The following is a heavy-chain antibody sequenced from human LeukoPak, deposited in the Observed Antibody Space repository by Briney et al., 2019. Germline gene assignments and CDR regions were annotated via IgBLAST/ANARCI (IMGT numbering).Heavy chain of an antibody. V-gene: IGHV1-3*03. CDR1: GYTFTSYA. CDR3: ARERFGDQNYYYYYMDV. Sequence: ASVKVSCKASGYTFTSYAMHWVRQAPGQRLEWMGWINAGNGNTKYSQEFQGRVTITRDTSASTAYMELSSLRSEDMAVYYCARERFGDQNYYYYYMDVWGKGTTVTVSS. J-gene: IGHJ6*03. CDR2: INAGNGNT. D-gene: IGHD3-10*01.